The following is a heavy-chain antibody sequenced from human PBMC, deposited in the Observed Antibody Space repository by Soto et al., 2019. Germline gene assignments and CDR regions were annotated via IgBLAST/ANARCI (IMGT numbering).Heavy chain of an antibody. CDR2: INPSGST. Sequence: QVQLQQWGAGLLKPSETLSLTCAVYGGSFSGYYWSWIRQPPGKGLEWLGEINPSGSTNYNPSLKSRVTISVDTSKNQFSLKLSSVTAADTAVYYCAGKDCSSTSCYYFDYWGQGTLVTVSS. D-gene: IGHD2-2*01. V-gene: IGHV4-34*01. CDR1: GGSFSGYY. J-gene: IGHJ4*02. CDR3: AGKDCSSTSCYYFDY.